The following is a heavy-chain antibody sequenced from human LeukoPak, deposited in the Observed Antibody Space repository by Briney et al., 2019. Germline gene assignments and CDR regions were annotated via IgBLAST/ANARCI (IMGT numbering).Heavy chain of an antibody. J-gene: IGHJ4*02. CDR3: ARDPPAVAANTYG. Sequence: GGSLRLSCAASGFTVSNNYMRWVRQAPGKGLEWVSLIYSGGATFYADAVKGRFTISRDGSKNTQYLQMNSLRAEDTAVYYCARDPPAVAANTYGWGQGTLVTVSS. V-gene: IGHV3-66*01. CDR1: GFTVSNNY. D-gene: IGHD6-6*01. CDR2: IYSGGAT.